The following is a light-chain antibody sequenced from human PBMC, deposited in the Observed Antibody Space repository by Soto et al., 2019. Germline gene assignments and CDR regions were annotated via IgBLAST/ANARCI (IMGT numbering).Light chain of an antibody. J-gene: IGKJ1*01. V-gene: IGKV1-5*03. CDR2: KTS. CDR1: QNISPW. CDR3: QQYNGYSRT. Sequence: DIQMTQSPNTLSASVGDRVTVTCRASQNISPWLAWYQQKPGKAPKLLIYKTSYLQSGVPSRFSGSGSGTEFTLTISSLQPDDFATYYCQQYNGYSRTFGQGTKVDIK.